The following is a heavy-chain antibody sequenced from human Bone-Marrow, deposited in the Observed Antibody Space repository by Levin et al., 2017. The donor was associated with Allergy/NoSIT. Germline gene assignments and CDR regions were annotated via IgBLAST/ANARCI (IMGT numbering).Heavy chain of an antibody. Sequence: GGSLRLSCAASGFTFSNYWMYWVRQAPGRGLAWVSRINSDGTSTRDADFVKGRFTISRDNARNTLYLEMDSLRADDTAVYFCARKPATVGQDYFDYWGQGVLVIVSS. J-gene: IGHJ4*02. V-gene: IGHV3-74*01. CDR1: GFTFSNYW. CDR3: ARKPATVGQDYFDY. D-gene: IGHD2-2*01. CDR2: INSDGTST.